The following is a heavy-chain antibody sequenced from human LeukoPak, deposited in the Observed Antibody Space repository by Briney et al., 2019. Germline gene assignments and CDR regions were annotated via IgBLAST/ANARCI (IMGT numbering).Heavy chain of an antibody. CDR3: ARALLWFGGEFDY. V-gene: IGHV4-61*02. CDR2: IYTSGST. Sequence: PSQTLSLTCTVPGGSISSGSYYWSWIRQPAGKGLEWIGRIYTSGSTNYNPSLKSRVTISVDTSKNQFSLKLSSVTAADTAVYYCARALLWFGGEFDYWGQGTLVTVSS. D-gene: IGHD3-10*01. CDR1: GGSISSGSYY. J-gene: IGHJ4*02.